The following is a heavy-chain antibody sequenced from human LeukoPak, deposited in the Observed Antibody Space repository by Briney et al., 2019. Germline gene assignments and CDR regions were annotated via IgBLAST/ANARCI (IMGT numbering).Heavy chain of an antibody. CDR1: GGSFSGYY. J-gene: IGHJ4*02. CDR3: ARADVNYYDSSGYDY. D-gene: IGHD3-22*01. V-gene: IGHV4-59*01. CDR2: IIYSGST. Sequence: SETLSLTCAVYGGSFSGYYWSGIRQPPGKGLEWIGSIIYSGSTNYNPSLKSRVSISVDTSKNQCSLKLSSVTAADTAVYYCARADVNYYDSSGYDYWGQGTLVTVSS.